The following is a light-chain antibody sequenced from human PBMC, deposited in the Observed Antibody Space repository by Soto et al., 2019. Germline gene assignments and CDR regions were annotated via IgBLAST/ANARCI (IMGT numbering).Light chain of an antibody. CDR1: QCVSSSY. J-gene: IGKJ1*01. CDR2: GAS. CDR3: QQYGSSSPWT. V-gene: IGKV3-20*01. Sequence: EIVLTQSPGTLSLSPGERATLSCRASQCVSSSYLAWYQQKPGQAPRLLMYGASTRATGVPDRFSGSGSGTDFTLTISRLEPEDSAVYYCQQYGSSSPWTFGQGTKVDIK.